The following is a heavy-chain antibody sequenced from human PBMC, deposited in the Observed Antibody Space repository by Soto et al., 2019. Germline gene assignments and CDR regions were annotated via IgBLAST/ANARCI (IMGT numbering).Heavy chain of an antibody. CDR2: IIPIFGTA. V-gene: IGHV1-69*13. CDR1: GGTFSSYA. CDR3: ARAGYYYDSSGYPFDP. D-gene: IGHD3-22*01. J-gene: IGHJ5*02. Sequence: VKVSCKASGGTFSSYAISWVRQAPGQGLEWMGGIIPIFGTANYAQKFQGRVTITADESTSTAYMELSSLRSEDTAVYYCARAGYYYDSSGYPFDPWGQGTLVTVS.